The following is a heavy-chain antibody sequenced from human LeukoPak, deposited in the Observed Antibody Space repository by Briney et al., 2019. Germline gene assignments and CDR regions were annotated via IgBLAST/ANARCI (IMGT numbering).Heavy chain of an antibody. D-gene: IGHD3-3*01. CDR2: ISSSSSYI. V-gene: IGHV3-21*01. CDR1: GFTFSSYS. Sequence: GGSLRLSCAASGFTFSSYSMNWVRQAPGKGLEWFSSISSSSSYIYYADSVKGRFTISRDNAKNSLYLQMNSLRAEDTAVYYCARGPGYDFWSGYRAVDYWGQGTLVTVSS. J-gene: IGHJ4*02. CDR3: ARGPGYDFWSGYRAVDY.